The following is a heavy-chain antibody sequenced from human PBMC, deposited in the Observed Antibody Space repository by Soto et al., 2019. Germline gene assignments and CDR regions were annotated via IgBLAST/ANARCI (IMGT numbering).Heavy chain of an antibody. CDR3: ARAGFSVTYYYYYGMDV. Sequence: QVQLVQSGAEVKKPGSSVKVSCKASGGTFSSYAISWVRQAPGQGLEWMGGIIPIFGTANYAQEFQGRVTITADESTSTAYMELSSLRSEDTAMYYCARAGFSVTYYYYYGMDVWGQGTTVTVSS. CDR1: GGTFSSYA. CDR2: IIPIFGTA. D-gene: IGHD5-12*01. V-gene: IGHV1-69*01. J-gene: IGHJ6*02.